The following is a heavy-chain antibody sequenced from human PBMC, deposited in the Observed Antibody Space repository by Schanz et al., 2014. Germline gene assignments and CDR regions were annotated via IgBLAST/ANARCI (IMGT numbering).Heavy chain of an antibody. J-gene: IGHJ4*02. D-gene: IGHD1-1*01. V-gene: IGHV3-48*01. CDR2: ISGSSRTI. Sequence: EVQLLESGGGLVEPGGSLRLSCAASTFTFSSDWMSWVRQAPGKGLEWVSYISGSSRTIYYADSMKGRFTVSRDNAENALYLQMNSLRAEDTALYYCARDRRNADLDYWGQGTLVTVSS. CDR1: TFTFSSDW. CDR3: ARDRRNADLDY.